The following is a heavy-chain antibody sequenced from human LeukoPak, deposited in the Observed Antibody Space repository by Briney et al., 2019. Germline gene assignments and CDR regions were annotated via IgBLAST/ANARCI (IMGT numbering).Heavy chain of an antibody. CDR2: VYYTGSA. CDR3: ARGDDYKSTYFDN. J-gene: IGHJ4*02. Sequence: AETLSPTCSVAGGSITNYYWTWIRQPPGQGLEWIGFVYYTGSANYSPSLKIRVTMSVDTSRNQFSLNLRSVTAADTAVYYCARGDDYKSTYFDNWGQGTLVTVSS. CDR1: GGSITNYY. D-gene: IGHD5-12*01. V-gene: IGHV4-59*01.